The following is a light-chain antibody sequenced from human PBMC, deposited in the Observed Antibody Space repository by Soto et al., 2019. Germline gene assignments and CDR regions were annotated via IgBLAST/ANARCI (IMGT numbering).Light chain of an antibody. J-gene: IGKJ1*01. V-gene: IGKV3-15*01. CDR2: GAS. Sequence: EIVITQSPATLSVSPGERATLSCRASQSVSSNLAWYQQKPGQAPRLLIYGASTRATGIPARFSGSGSGTEFTLTISSLQSEDFAVYYCQQYNNWRPRAFGQGTKVEIK. CDR3: QQYNNWRPRA. CDR1: QSVSSN.